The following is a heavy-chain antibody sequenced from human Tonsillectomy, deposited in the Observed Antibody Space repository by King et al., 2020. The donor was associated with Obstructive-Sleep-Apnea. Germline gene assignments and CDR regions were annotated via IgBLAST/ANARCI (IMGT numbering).Heavy chain of an antibody. CDR1: GFTVSSNY. D-gene: IGHD3-22*01. V-gene: IGHV3-53*04. Sequence: VQLVESGGGLVQAGGSLRLSCTASGFTVSSNYMSWVRQAPGKGLEWVSVIYSGGSTYYADSVKGGFTISRHNSKNTVYLQMNSLRTEDTAVYFCARGSGNYYDSSGYYYPFDYWGQGTLVTVSS. CDR2: IYSGGST. J-gene: IGHJ4*02. CDR3: ARGSGNYYDSSGYYYPFDY.